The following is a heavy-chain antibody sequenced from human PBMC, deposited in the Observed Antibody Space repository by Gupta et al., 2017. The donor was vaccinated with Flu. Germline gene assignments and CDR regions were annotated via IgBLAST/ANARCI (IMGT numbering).Heavy chain of an antibody. J-gene: IGHJ4*02. CDR2: IIPILGIA. V-gene: IGHV1-69*02. CDR1: GGTFSSYT. D-gene: IGHD3-22*01. Sequence: QVQLVQSGAEVKKPGSSVKVSCKASGGTFSSYTISWVRQAPGQGLEWMGRIIPILGIANYTQKFQGRVTITADKSTSTAYMELSSLRSEDTAVYYCDFYDSSGYYRRNDYWGQGTLVTVSS. CDR3: DFYDSSGYYRRNDY.